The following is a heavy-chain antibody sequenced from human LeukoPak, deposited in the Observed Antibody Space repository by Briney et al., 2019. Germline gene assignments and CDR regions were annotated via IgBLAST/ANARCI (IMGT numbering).Heavy chain of an antibody. V-gene: IGHV1-24*01. CDR3: ATSPNVDTAMVVL. D-gene: IGHD5-18*01. CDR1: GHTLTELS. Sequence: ASVKVSCKVSGHTLTELSMHWVRQAPGKGLEWMGGFDPEDGETIYAQKFQGRVTMTEDTSTDTAYMELSSLRSEDTAVYYCATSPNVDTAMVVLWGQGTLVTVSS. J-gene: IGHJ4*02. CDR2: FDPEDGET.